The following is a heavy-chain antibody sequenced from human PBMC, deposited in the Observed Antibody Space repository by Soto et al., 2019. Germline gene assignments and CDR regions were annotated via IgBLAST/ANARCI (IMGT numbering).Heavy chain of an antibody. J-gene: IGHJ6*03. D-gene: IGHD3-3*01. Sequence: GGSLRLSCAASGFTFSSYGMHWVRQAPGKGLEWVAVISYDGSNKYYADSVKGRFTISRDNSKNTLYLQMNSLRAEDTAVDYCAKLGYDFWSGYTPHYYYMDVWGKGTTVTVSS. CDR3: AKLGYDFWSGYTPHYYYMDV. V-gene: IGHV3-30*18. CDR1: GFTFSSYG. CDR2: ISYDGSNK.